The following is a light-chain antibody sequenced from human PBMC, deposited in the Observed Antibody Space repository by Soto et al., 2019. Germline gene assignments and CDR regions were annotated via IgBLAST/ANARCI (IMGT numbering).Light chain of an antibody. CDR1: SSNIGSNI. V-gene: IGLV1-44*01. Sequence: QSALTQPPSASETPGQRVTISCSGSSSNIGSNIVNWYQQLPGTAPKLLVYSNNQRPSGVPDRFSGSKSGTSASLAISGLQSEDEADYYCAARDDSIYDVVFGGGTKVTVL. CDR2: SNN. CDR3: AARDDSIYDVV. J-gene: IGLJ3*02.